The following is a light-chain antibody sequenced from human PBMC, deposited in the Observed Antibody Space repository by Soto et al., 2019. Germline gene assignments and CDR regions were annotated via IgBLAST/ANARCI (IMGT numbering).Light chain of an antibody. CDR2: DVT. V-gene: IGLV2-14*01. CDR3: SSYTTSSTYV. CDR1: SNDIGHYNF. J-gene: IGLJ1*01. Sequence: QSALTQPPSASGSPGQSVTISCSGTSNDIGHYNFVSWYQQYPGRAPKLMIYDVTKRPSGVSNRFSGFKSGNTASLTISGLHAEDEADYYCSSYTTSSTYVFGTGTKVTVL.